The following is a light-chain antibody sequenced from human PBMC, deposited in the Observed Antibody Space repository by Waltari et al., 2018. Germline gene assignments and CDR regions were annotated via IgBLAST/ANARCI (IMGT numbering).Light chain of an antibody. Sequence: EIVMTQSPATLSVSPGERATLSCRASQSVSSNLACYQQKPGQAPRLLIYGASTRATGIPARFSGSGSGTEFTLTISSMQSEDFAVYYCQQYNNWPPGWTFGQGTKVEIK. CDR3: QQYNNWPPGWT. J-gene: IGKJ1*01. V-gene: IGKV3-15*01. CDR1: QSVSSN. CDR2: GAS.